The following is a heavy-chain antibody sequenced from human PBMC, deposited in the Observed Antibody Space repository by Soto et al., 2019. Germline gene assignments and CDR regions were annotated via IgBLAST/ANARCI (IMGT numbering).Heavy chain of an antibody. CDR3: ARTSKIQYYYCVDV. Sequence: GGSLRLSCAPSGFTVSSNYMSWVRPAPGKGREWVSVIYSSGSTYYAHSVKVRFTISRDNSKNTLYLQMNSLRAEDTAVYYCARTSKIQYYYCVDVCGKGTTVTVSS. V-gene: IGHV3-66*01. D-gene: IGHD5-18*01. CDR2: IYSSGST. J-gene: IGHJ6*03. CDR1: GFTVSSNY.